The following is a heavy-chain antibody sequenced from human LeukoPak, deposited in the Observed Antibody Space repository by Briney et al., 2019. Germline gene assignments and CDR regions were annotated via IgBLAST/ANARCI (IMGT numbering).Heavy chain of an antibody. J-gene: IGHJ4*02. CDR1: GVTVSGSY. D-gene: IGHD1-26*01. CDR3: VRVRYSGSWFPVPNFDC. CDR2: IYTSGDT. Sequence: GGSLRLSCAASGVTVSGSYMSWVRQAPGKGLEWVSVIYTSGDTYYADSVKGRFTISRDSSKNALYLQMNTLRTEDTAVYYCVRVRYSGSWFPVPNFDCWGQGTLVTVSS. V-gene: IGHV3-66*01.